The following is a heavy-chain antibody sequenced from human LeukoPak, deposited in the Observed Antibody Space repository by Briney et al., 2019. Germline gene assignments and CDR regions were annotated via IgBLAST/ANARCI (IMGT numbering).Heavy chain of an antibody. V-gene: IGHV3-30*04. CDR2: IAYDGSDK. CDR1: GFTFSSYA. Sequence: PGGSLRLSCAASGFTFSSYAMSWVRQAPGKGLEWVAVIAYDGSDKYYADSVRGRFTISRDNSKNTVYLQMNNLKTEDTAVYYCASVLDYWGQGILVTVSS. J-gene: IGHJ4*02. CDR3: ASVLDY.